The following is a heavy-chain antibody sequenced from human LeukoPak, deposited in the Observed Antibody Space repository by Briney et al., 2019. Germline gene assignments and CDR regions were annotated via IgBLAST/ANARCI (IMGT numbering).Heavy chain of an antibody. CDR2: FSGSDDST. CDR1: GFIFSNYA. Sequence: AGGSLRLSCAASGFIFSNYAMTWVRQAPGKGLEWVSTFSGSDDSTFYADSVRGRFTISRDNSKNTLYLQMNSLRAEDTAVYYCAKSRSGGGSCYNYWGQGTLVTVSS. CDR3: AKSRSGGGSCYNY. D-gene: IGHD2-15*01. J-gene: IGHJ4*02. V-gene: IGHV3-23*01.